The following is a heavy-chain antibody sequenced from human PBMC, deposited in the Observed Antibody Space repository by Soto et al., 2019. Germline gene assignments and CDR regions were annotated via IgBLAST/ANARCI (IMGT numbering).Heavy chain of an antibody. D-gene: IGHD1-26*01. CDR3: ARHGTTRGSYDRLDY. CDR1: GYSFTSYS. J-gene: IGHJ4*02. Sequence: PGESLKISCKGSGYSFTSYSIGWVRQISGKGLLWMWIIYPGHSDNRYSPSFQGQVTIAVDKSISTAYLQWSSLKASDTAMYYCARHGTTRGSYDRLDYWGQGTLVTVSS. CDR2: IYPGHSDN. V-gene: IGHV5-51*01.